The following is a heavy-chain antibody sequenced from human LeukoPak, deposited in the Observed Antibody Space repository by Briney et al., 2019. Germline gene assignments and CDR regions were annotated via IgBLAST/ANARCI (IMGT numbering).Heavy chain of an antibody. CDR1: GFTFSSYS. V-gene: IGHV3-48*01. Sequence: TGGSLRLSCAASGFTFSSYSMNWVRQAPGKGLEGVSYINSSSSTIYYADSVKGRFTISRDSAKNSLYLQMNSLRAEDTAVYYCARDLNDFWSGYSYDYWGQGTLVTVSS. CDR2: INSSSSTI. CDR3: ARDLNDFWSGYSYDY. J-gene: IGHJ4*02. D-gene: IGHD3-3*01.